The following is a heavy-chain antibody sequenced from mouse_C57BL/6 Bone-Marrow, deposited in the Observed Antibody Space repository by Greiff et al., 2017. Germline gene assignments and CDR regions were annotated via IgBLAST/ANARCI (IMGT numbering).Heavy chain of an antibody. V-gene: IGHV1-64*01. CDR3: ARGKRFAY. Sequence: VQLQQPGAELVKPGASVKLSCTASGYTFTSYWMHWVKQRPGQGLEWIGMSHPNSGSTNYNEKFKSKATLTVDKDTSTAYMQLSSLTSEDAAVYFGARGKRFAYWDQGTLVTVSA. J-gene: IGHJ3*01. CDR2: SHPNSGST. D-gene: IGHD2-1*01. CDR1: GYTFTSYW.